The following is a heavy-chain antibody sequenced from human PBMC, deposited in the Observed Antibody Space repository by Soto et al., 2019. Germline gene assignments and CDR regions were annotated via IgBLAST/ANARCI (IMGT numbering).Heavy chain of an antibody. CDR3: ARKGSGDYALDY. CDR2: IYWDDVK. CDR1: GFSLSTSGVG. D-gene: IGHD4-17*01. Sequence: QITLKESGPTLVKPTQTLTLTCTLSGFSLSTSGVGVGWIRQSPGKALEWLAVIYWDDVKHYSPSLERRLTITKDTYESEVVLTMTNLDPVDTATYYCARKGSGDYALDYRGQGILVTVSS. V-gene: IGHV2-5*02. J-gene: IGHJ4*02.